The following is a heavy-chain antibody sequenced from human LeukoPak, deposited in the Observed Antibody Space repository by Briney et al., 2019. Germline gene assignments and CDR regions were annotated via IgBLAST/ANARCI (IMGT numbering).Heavy chain of an antibody. D-gene: IGHD3-10*01. CDR3: ARHVVWFGELLYYFDY. Sequence: PSETLSLTCTVSGGSISSSSYYWGWIRQPPGKGLEWIGSIYYSGSTYYNPSLKSRVTISVDTSKNQFSLKLSSVTAADTAVYYCARHVVWFGELLYYFDYWGQRTLVTVSS. CDR1: GGSISSSSYY. V-gene: IGHV4-39*01. CDR2: IYYSGST. J-gene: IGHJ4*02.